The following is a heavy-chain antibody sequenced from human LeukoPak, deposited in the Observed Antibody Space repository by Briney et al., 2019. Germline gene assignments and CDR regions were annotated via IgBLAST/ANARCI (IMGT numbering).Heavy chain of an antibody. D-gene: IGHD3-16*01. CDR1: GDSVSSNSAA. CDR3: ARVTYDAFPMDV. CDR2: TYYRSKWYN. Sequence: SQTLSLTCAIPGDSVSSNSAAWNWIRQSPSRGLEWLGRTYYRSKWYNDYAISVKSRITINPDTSKNQFSLQLNSVTPEDTAVYYCARVTYDAFPMDVWGKGTTVTVSS. V-gene: IGHV6-1*01. J-gene: IGHJ6*03.